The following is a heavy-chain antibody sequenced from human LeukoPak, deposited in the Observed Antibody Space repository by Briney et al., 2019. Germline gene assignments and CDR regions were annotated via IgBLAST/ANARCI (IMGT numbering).Heavy chain of an antibody. CDR3: ARSTARASSHIDY. D-gene: IGHD6-6*01. V-gene: IGHV4-34*01. CDR1: GGSFSGYY. Sequence: SETLSLTCAVYGGSFSGYYWSWVRQPPGKGLGWIGEINHSGSTNYNPSLKRRVTISEDTSKNQFSLKPSSVTAADTAVYYCARSTARASSHIDYWGQGTLVTVSS. J-gene: IGHJ4*02. CDR2: INHSGST.